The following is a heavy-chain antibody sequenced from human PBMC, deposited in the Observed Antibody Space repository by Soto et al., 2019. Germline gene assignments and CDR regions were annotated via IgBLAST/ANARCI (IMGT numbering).Heavy chain of an antibody. D-gene: IGHD1-26*01. V-gene: IGHV3-15*07. Sequence: PGGSLRLSCAASGFTFTTTWMNWVRQAPGKGLEWVGHIKSGRDGGTADYAAPVKDRFFISRDDSENMVSLQMNSLKTEDTAVYYCTTQSYYAYADWGQGTLVTVPS. CDR2: IKSGRDGGTA. CDR3: TTQSYYAYAD. CDR1: GFTFTTTW. J-gene: IGHJ4*02.